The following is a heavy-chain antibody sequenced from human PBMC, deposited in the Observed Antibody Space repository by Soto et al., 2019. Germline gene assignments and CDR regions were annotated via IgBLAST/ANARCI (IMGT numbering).Heavy chain of an antibody. CDR2: IGGSAAGS. J-gene: IGHJ4*02. CDR1: GFTFSSYA. Sequence: EVQLLEPGGNLVQPGGSRKLSCAASGFTFSSYAMSWVRGAPGKGLEWVAGIGGSAAGSNYADSGKGRFTISRDNSRNTVYLQMSSLRAEDTALYYCARGGGIAVAGTHLDYWGQGTLVTVSS. D-gene: IGHD6-19*01. V-gene: IGHV3-23*01. CDR3: ARGGGIAVAGTHLDY.